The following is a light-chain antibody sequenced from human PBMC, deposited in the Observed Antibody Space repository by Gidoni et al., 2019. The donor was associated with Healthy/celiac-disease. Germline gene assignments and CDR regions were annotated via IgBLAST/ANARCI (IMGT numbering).Light chain of an antibody. V-gene: IGKV1-13*02. J-gene: IGKJ4*01. CDR2: DAS. CDR3: LQYNSYPPLT. Sequence: GDRVTITCRASQGISSALAWYQQKPGKAPNLLIYDASSVESGVPSRFSGSGSGTDFTLTISTLQTEDFSTYYCLQYNSYPPLTFGGGTKVEIK. CDR1: QGISSA.